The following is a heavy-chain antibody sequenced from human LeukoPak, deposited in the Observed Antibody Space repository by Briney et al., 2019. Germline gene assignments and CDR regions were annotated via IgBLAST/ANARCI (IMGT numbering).Heavy chain of an antibody. CDR2: ISSSGSTI. CDR3: ARGPFYDFPILYSFDY. Sequence: GGSLRLSCAASGFTFSDYYMSWIRQAPGKGLEWVSYISSSGSTIYYADSVKGRFTISRDNAKNSLYLQMNSLRAEDTAVYYCARGPFYDFPILYSFDYWGQGPLVTVSS. D-gene: IGHD3-3*01. J-gene: IGHJ4*02. V-gene: IGHV3-11*04. CDR1: GFTFSDYY.